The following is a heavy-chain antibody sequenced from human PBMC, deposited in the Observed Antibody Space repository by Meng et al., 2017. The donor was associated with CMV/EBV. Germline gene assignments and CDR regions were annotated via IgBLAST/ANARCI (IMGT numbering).Heavy chain of an antibody. J-gene: IGHJ6*02. CDR1: GGTFSSYA. D-gene: IGHD3-10*01. CDR3: ARVPRITMVRGVEYGMDV. V-gene: IGHV1-69*05. CDR2: IIPIFGTA. Sequence: SVKVSCKASGGTFSSYAISWVRQAPGRGLEWMGGIIPIFGTANYAQKFQGRVTITTDESTSTAYMELSSLRSEDTAVYYCARVPRITMVRGVEYGMDVWGQGTTVTVSS.